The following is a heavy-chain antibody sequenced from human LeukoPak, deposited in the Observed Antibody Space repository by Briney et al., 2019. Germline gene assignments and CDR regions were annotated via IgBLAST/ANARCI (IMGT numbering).Heavy chain of an antibody. D-gene: IGHD4/OR15-4a*01. Sequence: GGSLRLSCAASGFTFSSYWMHWVRQVPGKGLVWVSRINSDGSSVSYADSVKGRFTISRDNAKNTLYLQMNSLRAEDTAVYYCAKHPDYGWNWFDPWGQGTLSPSPQ. CDR1: GFTFSSYW. V-gene: IGHV3-74*01. J-gene: IGHJ5*02. CDR3: AKHPDYGWNWFDP. CDR2: INSDGSSV.